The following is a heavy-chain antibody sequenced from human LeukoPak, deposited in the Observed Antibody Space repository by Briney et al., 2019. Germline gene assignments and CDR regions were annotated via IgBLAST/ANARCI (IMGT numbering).Heavy chain of an antibody. CDR3: ARHGGLWFGEEGDMDV. CDR1: GGSISSYY. Sequence: PSETLSTACTVSGGSISSYYWSWIRQPPGKGLEWIGYIYYSGSTNYNPSLKSRVTISVDTSKNQFSLKLSSVTAADTAVYYCARHGGLWFGEEGDMDVWGKGTPVTGSS. D-gene: IGHD3-10*01. CDR2: IYYSGST. J-gene: IGHJ6*03. V-gene: IGHV4-59*08.